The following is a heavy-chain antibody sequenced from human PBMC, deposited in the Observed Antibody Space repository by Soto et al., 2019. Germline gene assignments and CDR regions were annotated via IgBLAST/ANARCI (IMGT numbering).Heavy chain of an antibody. CDR3: ARGATYYDFWSGYSNFDN. V-gene: IGHV4-39*02. J-gene: IGHJ4*02. CDR2: FYYNGDT. CDR1: GGSISSTSYY. D-gene: IGHD3-3*01. Sequence: QVQLQESGPGLVKPSETLSLTCTVSGGSISSTSYYWGWIRQPPGKGLEWIGSFYYNGDTYYNPSVKSRVTIAADTSKIHFSLKLSSVTATDTAVYYCARGATYYDFWSGYSNFDNWGQGTRVTVSS.